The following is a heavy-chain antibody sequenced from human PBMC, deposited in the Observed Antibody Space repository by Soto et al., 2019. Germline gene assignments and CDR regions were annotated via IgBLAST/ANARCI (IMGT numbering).Heavy chain of an antibody. CDR1: GFTFSNAW. D-gene: IGHD3-16*02. J-gene: IGHJ4*02. CDR2: IKSKTDGGTT. Sequence: GGSLRLSXAASGFTFSNAWMSWVRQAPGKGLEWVGRIKSKTDGGTTDYAAPVKGRFTISRDDSKNTLYLQMNSLKTEDTAVYYCTTDANPYYDYVWGSYPLGYWGQGTLVTVS. V-gene: IGHV3-15*01. CDR3: TTDANPYYDYVWGSYPLGY.